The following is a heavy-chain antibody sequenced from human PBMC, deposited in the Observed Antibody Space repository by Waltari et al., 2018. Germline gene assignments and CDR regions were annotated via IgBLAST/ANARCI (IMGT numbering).Heavy chain of an antibody. CDR3: ASPGMDV. V-gene: IGHV3-48*01. Sequence: EVQLMESGGGLVQPGGSLRLSCAASGFTISDWAMNWVRQAPGKGLEWISYISRSTSTIKYADFVKGRFTISKDSAKNSLFLQMNSLRAEDTAVYYCASPGMDVWGQGTPVTVSS. J-gene: IGHJ6*02. CDR2: ISRSTSTI. CDR1: GFTISDWA.